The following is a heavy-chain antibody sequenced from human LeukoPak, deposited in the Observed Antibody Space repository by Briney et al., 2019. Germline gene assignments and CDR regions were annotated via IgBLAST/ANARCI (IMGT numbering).Heavy chain of an antibody. Sequence: GGSLRLSCAASGFTFSGSALHWVRQASGKGLEWVGRIRSTANGYATAYAASVKGRFTISRDDSKNTAYLQMDSLKTEDTAVYYCAKGGSFDWLLRLIYFDYWGQGTLVTVSS. J-gene: IGHJ4*02. CDR3: AKGGSFDWLLRLIYFDY. V-gene: IGHV3-73*01. CDR1: GFTFSGSA. CDR2: IRSTANGYAT. D-gene: IGHD3-9*01.